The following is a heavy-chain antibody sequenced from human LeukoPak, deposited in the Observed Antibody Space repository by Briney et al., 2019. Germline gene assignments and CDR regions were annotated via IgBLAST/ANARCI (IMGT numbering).Heavy chain of an antibody. CDR1: GFTFSDHY. CDR3: TREGRYCSSTICYVCLDF. V-gene: IGHV3-72*01. D-gene: IGHD2-2*01. CDR2: IKNKANSYTT. Sequence: GGPLRLSCAASGFTFSDHYMDWVRQAPGNGLDYVGRIKNKANSYTTEYTATVKVRFTVSREDSKNALYLKMNSLKTEDTAVYYCTREGRYCSSTICYVCLDFWGQGTLVTVSS. J-gene: IGHJ4*02.